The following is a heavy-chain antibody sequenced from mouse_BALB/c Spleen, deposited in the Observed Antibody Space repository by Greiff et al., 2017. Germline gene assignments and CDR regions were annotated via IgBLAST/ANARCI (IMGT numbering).Heavy chain of an antibody. CDR2: ISYSGST. V-gene: IGHV3-2*02. CDR1: GYSITSDYA. D-gene: IGHD2-1*01. Sequence: DVQLQESGPGLVKPSQSLSLTCTVTGYSITSDYAWNWIRQFPGNKLEWMGYISYSGSTSYNPSLKSRISITRDTSKNQFFLQLNSVTTEDTATYYCARLLYGNYFYFDYWGQGTTLTVSS. CDR3: ARLLYGNYFYFDY. J-gene: IGHJ2*01.